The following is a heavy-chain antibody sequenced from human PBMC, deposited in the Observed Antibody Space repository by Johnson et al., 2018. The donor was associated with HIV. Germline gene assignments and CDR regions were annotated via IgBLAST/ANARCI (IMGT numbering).Heavy chain of an antibody. CDR3: AKGGYNWKFDGFDI. J-gene: IGHJ3*02. D-gene: IGHD1-20*01. V-gene: IGHV3-20*04. CDR2: INWNGSTI. CDR1: GFTFDDYG. Sequence: EVQLVESGGGVVRPGGSLRISCAASGFTFDDYGMSWVRQAPGKGLEWVSGINWNGSTIYYADSVKGRFTISRDNAKNSLYLQMNSLRAEDTAVYYCAKGGYNWKFDGFDIWGQGTMVTVSS.